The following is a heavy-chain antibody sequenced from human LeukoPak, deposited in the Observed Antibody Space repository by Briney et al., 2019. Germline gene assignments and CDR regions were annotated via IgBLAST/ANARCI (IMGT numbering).Heavy chain of an antibody. D-gene: IGHD1-26*01. V-gene: IGHV3-30-3*01. CDR2: ISYDGSNK. CDR1: GFTFSSYA. J-gene: IGHJ6*02. CDR3: ARARVDLLRWELLYYYYGMDV. Sequence: GGSLRLSCAASGFTFSSYAMHWVRQAPGKGLEWVAVISYDGSNKYYADSVKGRFTISRDNSKNTLYLQMNSLRAEDTAVYYCARARVDLLRWELLYYYYGMDVWGQGTTVTVSS.